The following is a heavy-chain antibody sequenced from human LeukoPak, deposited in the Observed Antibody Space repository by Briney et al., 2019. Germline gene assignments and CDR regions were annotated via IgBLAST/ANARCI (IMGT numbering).Heavy chain of an antibody. CDR3: ARSSGTYYNVGAFDI. Sequence: GGSLRLSCAASGFTFSSYGMHWVRQAPGKGLEWVAFIRYDGSNKYYADSVKGRFTISRDNAKNSLYLQMNSLRAEDTAVYYCARSSGTYYNVGAFDIWGQGTMVTVSS. J-gene: IGHJ3*02. CDR1: GFTFSSYG. V-gene: IGHV3-30*02. D-gene: IGHD3-10*01. CDR2: IRYDGSNK.